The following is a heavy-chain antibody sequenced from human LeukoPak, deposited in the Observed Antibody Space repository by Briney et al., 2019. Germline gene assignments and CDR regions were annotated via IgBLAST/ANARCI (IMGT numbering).Heavy chain of an antibody. CDR1: GGSISSGDYY. CDR3: ARESPTIFRVVGRNWFDP. CDR2: IYYSGST. Sequence: SETLSLTCTVSGGSISSGDYYWSWIRQPPGKGLEWIGYIYYSGSTYYNPSLKSRVTISVDTSKNQFSLKLSSVTAADTAVYYCARESPTIFRVVGRNWFDPWGQGTLVTVSS. J-gene: IGHJ5*02. D-gene: IGHD3-3*01. V-gene: IGHV4-30-4*01.